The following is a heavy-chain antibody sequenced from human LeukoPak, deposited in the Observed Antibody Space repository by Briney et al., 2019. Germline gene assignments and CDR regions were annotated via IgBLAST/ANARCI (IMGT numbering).Heavy chain of an antibody. J-gene: IGHJ4*02. CDR1: GGSIGSYY. CDR2: IYHSGST. D-gene: IGHD6-19*01. V-gene: IGHV4-38-2*02. Sequence: SETLSLTCTVSGGSIGSYYWSWIRQPPGKGLEWIGSIYHSGSTYYNPSLKSRVTISVDTSKNQFSLKLSSVTAADTAVYYCARDSSGWYYFDYWGQGTLVTVSS. CDR3: ARDSSGWYYFDY.